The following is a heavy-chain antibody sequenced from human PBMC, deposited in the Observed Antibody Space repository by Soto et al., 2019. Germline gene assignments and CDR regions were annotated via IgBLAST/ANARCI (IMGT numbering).Heavy chain of an antibody. D-gene: IGHD6-19*01. Sequence: VQLVEAGGGVVQPGRSLRLSCAASGFTFSDYAMHWVRQAPGKGLEWVAVVSHDGRNTHYADSVKGRFTSSRDSSKHTVSLEMTSQRAEDTAVYYCAKGGRQWLVTSDFNYWCQGALVTVSS. CDR1: GFTFSDYA. CDR3: AKGGRQWLVTSDFNY. V-gene: IGHV3-30*18. CDR2: VSHDGRNT. J-gene: IGHJ4*02.